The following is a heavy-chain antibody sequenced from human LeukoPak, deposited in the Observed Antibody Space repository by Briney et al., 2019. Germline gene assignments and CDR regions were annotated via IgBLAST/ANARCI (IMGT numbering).Heavy chain of an antibody. Sequence: SETLSLTCTVSGGSISSSSYYWGWIRQPPGKGLEWIGSIYYSGSTYYNPSLKSRVTISVDTSKNQFSLKLSSVTAADTAVYYCANGGVGYCSSTSCRRGYYYYGMDVWGQGTTVTVSS. CDR3: ANGGVGYCSSTSCRRGYYYYGMDV. CDR2: IYYSGST. J-gene: IGHJ6*02. V-gene: IGHV4-39*01. D-gene: IGHD2-2*01. CDR1: GGSISSSSYY.